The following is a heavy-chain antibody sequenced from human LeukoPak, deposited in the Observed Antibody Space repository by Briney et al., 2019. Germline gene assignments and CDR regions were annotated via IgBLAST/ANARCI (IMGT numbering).Heavy chain of an antibody. D-gene: IGHD4-23*01. CDR2: INPNSGGT. J-gene: IGHJ4*02. CDR3: ARAFQLRLKARARDY. Sequence: GASVKVSCKASGYTFTGYYMHWVRQAPGQGLEWMGWINPNSGGTNYAQKFQGRVTMTRDTSISTAYMELSRLRSDDTAVYYCARAFQLRLKARARDYWGQGTLVTVSS. V-gene: IGHV1-2*02. CDR1: GYTFTGYY.